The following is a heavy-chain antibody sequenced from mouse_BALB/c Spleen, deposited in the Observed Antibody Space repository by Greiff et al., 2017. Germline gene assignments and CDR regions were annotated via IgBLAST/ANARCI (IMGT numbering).Heavy chain of an antibody. CDR2: IYPGDGST. J-gene: IGHJ4*01. CDR1: GYTFTSYD. V-gene: IGHV1S56*01. Sequence: QVQLKDSGPELVKPGALVKISCKASGYTFTSYDINWVKQRPGQGLEWIGWIYPGDGSTKYNEKFKGKATLTADKSSSTAYMQLSSLTSENSAVYFCARSTIGYAMDYWGQGTSVTVSS. CDR3: ARSTIGYAMDY.